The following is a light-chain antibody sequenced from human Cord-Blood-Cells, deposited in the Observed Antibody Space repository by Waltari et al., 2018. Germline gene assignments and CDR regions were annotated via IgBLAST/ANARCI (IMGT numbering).Light chain of an antibody. Sequence: EIVLTQSPATLSLSPGERATLSCRASQSVSSYLAWYQQKPGQAPRLLIYDASTGATGIPVRFGGRGAGKDFTLTISRLEAEDFAGYCWQQRSNWATFGPGTKVDIK. J-gene: IGKJ3*01. CDR1: QSVSSY. V-gene: IGKV3-11*01. CDR2: DAS. CDR3: QQRSNWAT.